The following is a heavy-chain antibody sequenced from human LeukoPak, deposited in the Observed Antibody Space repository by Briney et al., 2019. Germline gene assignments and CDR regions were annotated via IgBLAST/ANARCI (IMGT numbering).Heavy chain of an antibody. D-gene: IGHD4-23*01. CDR1: GGSISSYY. CDR2: VLYSGST. J-gene: IGHJ4*02. Sequence: SETLSLTCTVSGGSISSYYWNWIRQPPGKGLEWIGYVLYSGSTNYNPSLKSRVTISVDTSKNQFSLKLNSVTAADTAVYFCASYGGKGAYFDYWGQGILVTVSS. CDR3: ASYGGKGAYFDY. V-gene: IGHV4-59*01.